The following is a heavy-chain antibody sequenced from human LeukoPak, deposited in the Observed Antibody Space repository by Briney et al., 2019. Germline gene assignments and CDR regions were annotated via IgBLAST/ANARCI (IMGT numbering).Heavy chain of an antibody. CDR1: GFSLSTSGVG. J-gene: IGHJ5*02. CDR3: AHTGYYDSSGYYLNWFDP. D-gene: IGHD3-22*01. CDR2: IYWDDDK. V-gene: IGHV2-5*02. Sequence: SGPTLVNPTQTLTLTCTFSGFSLSTSGVGVGWIRQPPGKALEWLALIYWDDDKRYSPSPKSRLTITKDTSKNQVVLTMTNMDPVDTATYYCAHTGYYDSSGYYLNWFDPWGQGTLVTVSS.